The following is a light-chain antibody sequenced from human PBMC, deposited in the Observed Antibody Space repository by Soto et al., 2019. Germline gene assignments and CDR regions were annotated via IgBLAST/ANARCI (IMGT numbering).Light chain of an antibody. V-gene: IGKV3-20*01. Sequence: IVLTQSPGTLSLSPGDRATLSCRASQSVYSNSLAWYQQKSGQAPRLLIFGASNRAAGIPDRFSGSGSGTEFTLSISRLEPEDFAVYYCQQYGSSPYTFGQGTKLETK. CDR1: QSVYSNS. CDR2: GAS. J-gene: IGKJ2*01. CDR3: QQYGSSPYT.